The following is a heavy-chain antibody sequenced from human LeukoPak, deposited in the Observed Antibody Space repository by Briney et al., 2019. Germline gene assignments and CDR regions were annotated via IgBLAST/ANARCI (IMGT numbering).Heavy chain of an antibody. CDR3: ARGSIQLWLQVDY. D-gene: IGHD5-18*01. Sequence: PGGSLRLSCAASGFTFDDYAMHWVRQAPGKGLEWVSLISWDGGSTYYADSVKGRFTISRDNSKNSLYLQMNSLRAEDTAVYYCARGSIQLWLQVDYWGQGTLATVSS. CDR1: GFTFDDYA. V-gene: IGHV3-43D*03. CDR2: ISWDGGST. J-gene: IGHJ4*02.